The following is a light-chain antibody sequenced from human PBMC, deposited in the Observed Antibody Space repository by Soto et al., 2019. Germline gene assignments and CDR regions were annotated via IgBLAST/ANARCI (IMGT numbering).Light chain of an antibody. V-gene: IGKV3D-20*01. CDR2: DAS. CDR3: QQYGSSRT. CDR1: QSISSNS. J-gene: IGKJ4*01. Sequence: EIGLTQSPATLSLSPGERATLSCGASQSISSNSSVWYQQKPGLAPRLLIYDASSRATGIPDRFSGSGSGTDFTLPISRLEPEDFVVYYCQQYGSSRTFGGGTKVQIK.